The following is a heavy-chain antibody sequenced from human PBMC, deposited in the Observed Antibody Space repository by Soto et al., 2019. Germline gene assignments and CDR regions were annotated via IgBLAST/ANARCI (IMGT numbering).Heavy chain of an antibody. CDR2: ISWDGSTT. CDR1: RVSFDNYI. CDR3: GKACVAANDYYYGMGV. V-gene: IGHV3-43*01. Sequence: TAWSLRIACAASRVSFDNYIMHWVCQTAGKGLEWVSLISWDGSTTYYAYSVKRRFTISRDNRKNSLYLPMNSLRTQDTALYYFGKACVAANDYYYGMGVRGQGPTVTVSS. D-gene: IGHD2-15*01. J-gene: IGHJ6*02.